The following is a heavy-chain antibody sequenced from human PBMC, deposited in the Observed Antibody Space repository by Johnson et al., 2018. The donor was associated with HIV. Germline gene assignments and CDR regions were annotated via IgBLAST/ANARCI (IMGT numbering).Heavy chain of an antibody. CDR3: AWRYNSNDFSI. CDR2: ISNDGSNK. Sequence: QVQLVESGGGVVQPGRSLRLSCAASGFSFSDFSMHWVRQAPGKGLERVTVISNDGSNKLYADSVKGRFTISSDIFMNTLYLQMNSLKDDAAASYYCAWRYNSNDFSIGGQGTVVTDS. D-gene: IGHD1-1*01. J-gene: IGHJ3*02. CDR1: GFSFSDFS. V-gene: IGHV3-30*01.